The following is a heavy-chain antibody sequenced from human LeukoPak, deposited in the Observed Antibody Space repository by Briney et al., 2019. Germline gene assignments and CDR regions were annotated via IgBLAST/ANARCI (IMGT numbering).Heavy chain of an antibody. V-gene: IGHV3-53*01. CDR3: ARDLSRRLYFSTD. CDR2: IYSGGSI. CDR1: GFTVSCNY. J-gene: IGHJ4*02. Sequence: GGSLRLSCAASGFTVSCNYRNWVRQAPGKGLEWVSVIYSGGSIYYADSVKGRFTISRDNSKNTLYLQMNSLRAEDTAVYYCARDLSRRLYFSTDWGQVTLVTVSS. D-gene: IGHD2-8*01.